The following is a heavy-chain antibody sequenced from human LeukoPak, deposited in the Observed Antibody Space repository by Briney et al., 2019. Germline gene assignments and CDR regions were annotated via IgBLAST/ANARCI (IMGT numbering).Heavy chain of an antibody. CDR1: GYTFTSYG. Sequence: ASVKVSCKASGYTFTSYGISWVRQAPGQGLEWMGWISAYNGNTNYAQKLQGRVTITADKSTSTAYMELSSLRSEDTAVYYCARGRWLQSTMDWGQGTLVTVSS. V-gene: IGHV1-18*01. D-gene: IGHD5-24*01. J-gene: IGHJ4*02. CDR3: ARGRWLQSTMD. CDR2: ISAYNGNT.